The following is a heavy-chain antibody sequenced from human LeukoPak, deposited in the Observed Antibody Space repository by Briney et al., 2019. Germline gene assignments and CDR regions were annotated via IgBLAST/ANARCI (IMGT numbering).Heavy chain of an antibody. CDR1: GYTFANYG. CDR2: ISAYNGNT. V-gene: IGHV1-18*01. J-gene: IGHJ4*02. D-gene: IGHD1-14*01. CDR3: ARWDRTASYYFDY. Sequence: ASVKVSCKASGYTFANYGVNWVRQAPGQVLEWMGWISAYNGNTNYARKLQGRVTMTTDTSTSTAYMELRSLTSDDAAVYYCARWDRTASYYFDYWGQGTLLTVSS.